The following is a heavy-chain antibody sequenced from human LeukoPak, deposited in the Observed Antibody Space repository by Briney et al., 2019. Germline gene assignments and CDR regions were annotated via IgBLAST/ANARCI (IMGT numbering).Heavy chain of an antibody. CDR3: AKLPSTYYYDSSGHSFDC. D-gene: IGHD3-22*01. CDR2: ISYDGSSK. CDR1: GFPFSSYG. Sequence: GRSLRLSCAASGFPFSSYGIHWVRQAPGKGLEWVAVISYDGSSKYYADSVKGRFSISRDNSKNTLYLQMNSLRAEDTAVYYCAKLPSTYYYDSSGHSFDCWAREPWSPSPQ. J-gene: IGHJ4*02. V-gene: IGHV3-30*18.